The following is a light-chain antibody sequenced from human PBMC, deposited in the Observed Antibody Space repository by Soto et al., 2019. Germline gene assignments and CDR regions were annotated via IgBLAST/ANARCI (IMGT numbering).Light chain of an antibody. V-gene: IGKV1-12*01. J-gene: IGKJ4*01. Sequence: DIQMTQSPSSVSASVGDRVTITCRASEKINNWLDWYQQTPGKAPKLLIYETSTLQRGVPPRFIVSRSGADFTLTISILQPEDFATYYCQQASSYPLTFGGGTRVE. CDR3: QQASSYPLT. CDR2: ETS. CDR1: EKINNW.